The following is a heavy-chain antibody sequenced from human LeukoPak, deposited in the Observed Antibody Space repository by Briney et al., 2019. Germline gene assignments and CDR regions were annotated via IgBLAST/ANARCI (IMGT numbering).Heavy chain of an antibody. D-gene: IGHD6-13*01. CDR2: ISANGGST. CDR3: AKPPPDSSSWLFDY. Sequence: PGGSLRLSCAASGFTFSTYVTSWVRQAPGKGLEWVSIISANGGSTYYTDSVKGRFTISRDNSKNTLYLQMNSLRAEDTAVYYCAKPPPDSSSWLFDYWGQGTLVTVSS. J-gene: IGHJ4*02. CDR1: GFTFSTYV. V-gene: IGHV3-23*01.